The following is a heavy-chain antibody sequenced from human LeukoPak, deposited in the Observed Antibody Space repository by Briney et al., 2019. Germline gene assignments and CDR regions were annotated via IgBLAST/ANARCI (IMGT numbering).Heavy chain of an antibody. CDR2: ISAYNGNT. CDR1: GYTITSYG. D-gene: IGHD5-24*01. J-gene: IGHJ5*02. V-gene: IGHV1-18*01. CDR3: ARVGEMATIENWFDP. Sequence: ASVKVSCKASGYTITSYGISWMRQAPGQGLEWMGWISAYNGNTNYAQQHKGRVTMTTDTSTSTAYMELRSLRSADAAVYDCARVGEMATIENWFDPWGQGTLVTVSS.